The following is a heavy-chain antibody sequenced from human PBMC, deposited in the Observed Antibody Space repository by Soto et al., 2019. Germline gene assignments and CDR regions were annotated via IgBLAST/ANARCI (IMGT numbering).Heavy chain of an antibody. CDR1: GGSISSGGYS. CDR3: ARAHYGDYGYGMDV. Sequence: SETLSLTCAVSGGSISSGGYSWSWIRQPPGKGLEWIGYIYNSGYTYSNPSLKSRVTISVDRSKNQFSLKLSSVTAADTAVYYCARAHYGDYGYGMDVWGQGTTVTVPS. J-gene: IGHJ6*02. V-gene: IGHV4-30-2*01. CDR2: IYNSGYT. D-gene: IGHD4-17*01.